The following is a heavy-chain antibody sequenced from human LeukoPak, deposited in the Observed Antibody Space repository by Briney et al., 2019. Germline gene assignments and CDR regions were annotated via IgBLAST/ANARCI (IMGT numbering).Heavy chain of an antibody. V-gene: IGHV1-69*01. CDR3: ARGGPNGYTYAVRYYNWFDP. D-gene: IGHD5-24*01. Sequence: GASVKVSCKASGGTFSSYAISWVRQAPGQGLEWMGGIIPIFGTANYAQKFQGRVTITADGSTSTAYMELSSLRSEGTAVYYCARGGPNGYTYAVRYYNWFDPWGQGTLVTVSS. CDR2: IIPIFGTA. J-gene: IGHJ5*02. CDR1: GGTFSSYA.